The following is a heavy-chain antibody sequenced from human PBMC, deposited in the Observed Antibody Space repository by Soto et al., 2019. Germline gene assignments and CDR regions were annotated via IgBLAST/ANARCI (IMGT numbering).Heavy chain of an antibody. CDR1: GGTFSSYA. Sequence: ASVKVSCKASGGTFSSYAISWVRQAPGQGLEWMGGIIPIFGTANYAQKFQGRVTITADESTSTAYMELSSLRSEDTAVYYCARVKGYSSGWSHYYYYGMDVWGQGTTVTVSS. D-gene: IGHD6-19*01. CDR3: ARVKGYSSGWSHYYYYGMDV. J-gene: IGHJ6*02. V-gene: IGHV1-69*13. CDR2: IIPIFGTA.